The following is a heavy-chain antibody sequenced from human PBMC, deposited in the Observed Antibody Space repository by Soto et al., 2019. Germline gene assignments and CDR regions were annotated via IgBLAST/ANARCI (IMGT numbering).Heavy chain of an antibody. CDR1: GFTFSDYA. Sequence: ELQLLESGGGLVQPGGSLRLSCAASGFTFSDYAMSWVRQAPGKGLEWVSAIGTRDDIFYADSVKGRCTISRDDSKNTLYLKMTSLRAEDTALYYCTKDRGSEWFQYNWFDPWGQGTLVTVSS. CDR2: IGTRDDI. V-gene: IGHV3-23*01. CDR3: TKDRGSEWFQYNWFDP. D-gene: IGHD2-8*01. J-gene: IGHJ5*02.